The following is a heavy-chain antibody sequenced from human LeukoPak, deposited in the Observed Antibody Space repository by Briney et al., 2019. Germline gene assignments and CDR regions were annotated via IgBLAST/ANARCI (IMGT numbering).Heavy chain of an antibody. Sequence: ASVKLSCKASGFTFTSNYIHWVRQAPGQRLEWMGEINPSAGNTRYAQKFHGRVTMTRDMSASTVDMELSSLRSEDTAVYYCGSSIAARLDCWGQGARVTVTS. CDR1: GFTFTSNY. CDR3: GSSIAARLDC. D-gene: IGHD6-6*01. V-gene: IGHV1-46*01. J-gene: IGHJ4*02. CDR2: INPSAGNT.